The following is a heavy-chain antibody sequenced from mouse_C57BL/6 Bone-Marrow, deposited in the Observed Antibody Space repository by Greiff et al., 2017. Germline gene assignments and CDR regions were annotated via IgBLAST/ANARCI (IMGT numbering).Heavy chain of an antibody. Sequence: QVQLQQPGAELVMPGASVKLSCKASGYTFTSYWMHWVKQRPGQGLEWIGEIDPSDSYTNYKQKFKGKSTLTVAKSSSTAYMQLSSLTSEDAAVYYCARGPYLPAMDYWGQGTSVTVSS. CDR2: IDPSDSYT. J-gene: IGHJ4*01. CDR1: GYTFTSYW. V-gene: IGHV1-69*01. CDR3: ARGPYLPAMDY.